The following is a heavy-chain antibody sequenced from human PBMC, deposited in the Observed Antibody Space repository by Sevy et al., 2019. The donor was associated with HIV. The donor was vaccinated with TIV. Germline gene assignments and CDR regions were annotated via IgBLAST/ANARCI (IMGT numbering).Heavy chain of an antibody. CDR2: IESKIDGGTI. CDR3: ATDHPPEQLVSDY. CDR1: GFTFSSAW. Sequence: GGSLRLSCAVSGFTFSSAWMSWFRQTPGKRLEWVGRIESKIDGGTIYYAAPVTGRFSISRDDSKNTLFLQMNSLKTEDTAVYYCATDHPPEQLVSDYWGQGTLVTVSS. D-gene: IGHD6-6*01. J-gene: IGHJ4*02. V-gene: IGHV3-15*04.